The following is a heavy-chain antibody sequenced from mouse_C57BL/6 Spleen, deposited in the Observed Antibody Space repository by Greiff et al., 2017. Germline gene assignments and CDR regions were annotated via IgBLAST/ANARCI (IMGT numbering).Heavy chain of an antibody. CDR1: GYTFTDYN. V-gene: IGHV1-18*01. CDR3: ARQAGGSSDWYFDV. J-gene: IGHJ1*03. Sequence: VQLKQSGPELVKPGASVKIPCKASGYTFTDYNMDWVKQSHGKSLEWIGDINPNNGGTIYNQKFKGKATLTVDKSSSTAYMELRSLTSEDTAVYYCARQAGGSSDWYFDVWGTGTTVTVSS. D-gene: IGHD1-1*01. CDR2: INPNNGGT.